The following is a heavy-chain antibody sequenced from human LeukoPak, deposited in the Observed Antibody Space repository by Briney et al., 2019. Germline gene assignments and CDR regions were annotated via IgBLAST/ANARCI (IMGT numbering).Heavy chain of an antibody. CDR1: GFTFSSYS. Sequence: PGGSLRLSCVASGFTFSSYSMNWVRQAPGKGLEWVSSISSSSSYKYYTDSVKGRFTISRDSAQNSLYLQMNSLRAEDTAVYYCARSAAGTYYWGQGTLVTVSS. CDR2: ISSSSSYK. D-gene: IGHD1-1*01. J-gene: IGHJ4*02. V-gene: IGHV3-21*01. CDR3: ARSAAGTYY.